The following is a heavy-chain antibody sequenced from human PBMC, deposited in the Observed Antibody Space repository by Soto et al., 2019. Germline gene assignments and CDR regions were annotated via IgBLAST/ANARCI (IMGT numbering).Heavy chain of an antibody. V-gene: IGHV3-21*01. CDR3: ARDGPYCSSTSCYLESRAFDI. CDR2: ISSSSSYI. J-gene: IGHJ3*02. Sequence: GGSLRLSCAASGFTFSSYSMNWVRQAPGKGLEWVSSISSSSSYIYYADSVKGRFTISRDNAKNSLYLQMNSLRAEDTAVYYCARDGPYCSSTSCYLESRAFDIWGQGTMVTVSS. CDR1: GFTFSSYS. D-gene: IGHD2-2*01.